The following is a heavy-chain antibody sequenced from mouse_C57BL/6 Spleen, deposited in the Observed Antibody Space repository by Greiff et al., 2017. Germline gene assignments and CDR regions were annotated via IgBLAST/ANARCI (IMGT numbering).Heavy chain of an antibody. CDR2: IYPSDSET. D-gene: IGHD1-1*01. CDR3: ARGGHYGGYFDV. J-gene: IGHJ1*03. CDR1: GYTFTSYW. V-gene: IGHV1-61*01. Sequence: QVKLQQPGAELVRPGSSVKLSCKASGYTFTSYWMDWVKQRPGQGLEWIGNIYPSDSETHYNQKFKDKATLTVDKSSSTAYMQLSSLTSEDSAVYYCARGGHYGGYFDVWGTGTTVTVSS.